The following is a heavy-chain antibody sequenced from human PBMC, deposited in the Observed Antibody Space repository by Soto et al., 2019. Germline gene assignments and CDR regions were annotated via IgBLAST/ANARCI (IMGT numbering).Heavy chain of an antibody. V-gene: IGHV4-31*03. Sequence: QVQLQESGPGLVKPSQTLSLTCTVSGGSISSGGYYWSWIRQHPGKGLEWIGYIYYSGSTYYNPSPTXRXTXSXXTSKNQFSLKLSSVTAADTAVYYCARVGGINWFDPWGQGTLVTVSS. CDR2: IYYSGST. D-gene: IGHD3-16*01. J-gene: IGHJ5*02. CDR1: GGSISSGGYY. CDR3: ARVGGINWFDP.